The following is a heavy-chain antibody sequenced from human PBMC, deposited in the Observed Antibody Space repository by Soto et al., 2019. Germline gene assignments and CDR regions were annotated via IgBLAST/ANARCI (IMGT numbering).Heavy chain of an antibody. CDR1: GGSFSSFA. V-gene: IGHV1-69*01. Sequence: QVQLMQSGAEVQKPGSSVKVSCKVSGGSFSSFAISWVRQAPGQGLEWMGGIIPALGSAYYAQKFRDRLTITADESSATVFMELSSLRSEDTAVYCCARDRPSRIWGQGTLVTVSS. CDR2: IIPALGSA. J-gene: IGHJ4*02. CDR3: ARDRPSRI.